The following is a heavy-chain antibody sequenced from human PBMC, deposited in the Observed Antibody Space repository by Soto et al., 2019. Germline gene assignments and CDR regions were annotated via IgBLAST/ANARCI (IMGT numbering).Heavy chain of an antibody. CDR2: ISAYNGNT. V-gene: IGHV1-18*01. Sequence: QVQLVQSGAEVKKPGASVKVSCKASGYTFTSYVITWVRQAPGQGLEWMGWISAYNGNTNYAQKLQGRVTMTTDTSTSTAYMELRSLRSDDTAVYYCARDLEYAQLVSSWLRHWGQGTLVTVSS. CDR3: ARDLEYAQLVSSWLRH. CDR1: GYTFTSYV. D-gene: IGHD6-13*01. J-gene: IGHJ1*01.